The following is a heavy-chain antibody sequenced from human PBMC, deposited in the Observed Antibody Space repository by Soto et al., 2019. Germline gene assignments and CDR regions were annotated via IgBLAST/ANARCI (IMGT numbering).Heavy chain of an antibody. CDR1: SGSISSSNW. D-gene: IGHD3-22*01. V-gene: IGHV4-4*02. J-gene: IGHJ4*02. CDR2: IYHSGST. CDR3: ARASDYYDSTGPPFDY. Sequence: PSETLSLTCAVSSGSISSSNWWSWVRQPPGKGLEWIGEIYHSGSTNYNPSLKSRVTISVDKSKNQFSLKLSSVTAAATAVYYCARASDYYDSTGPPFDYWGKGTRVTVSP.